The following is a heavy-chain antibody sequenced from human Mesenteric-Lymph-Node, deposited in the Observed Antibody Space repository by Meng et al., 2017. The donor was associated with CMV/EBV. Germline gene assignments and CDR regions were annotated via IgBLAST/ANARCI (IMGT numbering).Heavy chain of an antibody. Sequence: GESLKISCAVSGFSVTDNYVSWARQTPGKGLEWVSVIYSGGDTYYADSVRGRFTISRDNSKSTLYLQMNSLRHEDTAVYYCARQYSNYDQWGQGTLVTVSS. V-gene: IGHV3-66*02. CDR2: IYSGGDT. J-gene: IGHJ5*02. D-gene: IGHD4-11*01. CDR3: ARQYSNYDQ. CDR1: GFSVTDNY.